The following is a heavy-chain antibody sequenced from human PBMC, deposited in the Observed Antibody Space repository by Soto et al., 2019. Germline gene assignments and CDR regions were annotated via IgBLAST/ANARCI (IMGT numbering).Heavy chain of an antibody. CDR2: INSDGSST. V-gene: IGHV3-74*01. CDR1: GFTFSTYW. CDR3: ARDRWGGGRDMDV. D-gene: IGHD3-10*01. Sequence: EVQLVESGGGLVQPGGSLRLSCAASGFTFSTYWIHWVRQAPGKGLVWVSRINSDGSSTNYADSVKGRFTISRDNAKNTLFPQMNSPRAEDTAFYYCARDRWGGGRDMDVWGQGTTVTVSS. J-gene: IGHJ6*02.